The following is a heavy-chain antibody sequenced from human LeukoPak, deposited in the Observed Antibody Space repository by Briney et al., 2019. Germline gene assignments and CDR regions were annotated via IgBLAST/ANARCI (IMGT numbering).Heavy chain of an antibody. J-gene: IGHJ4*02. CDR1: GFHFSNGW. Sequence: GGALRLSCAAYGFHFSNGWMSWVRHAPGKGVEWVGRNKSKTDGRTTDYAVPVKGRFTISRDESKHTLYLQMNSLKTEDTAVYYCTTEGLTMVRGVIIRWYYFDYWGQGTLVTVSS. CDR2: NKSKTDGRTT. D-gene: IGHD3-10*01. CDR3: TTEGLTMVRGVIIRWYYFDY. V-gene: IGHV3-15*01.